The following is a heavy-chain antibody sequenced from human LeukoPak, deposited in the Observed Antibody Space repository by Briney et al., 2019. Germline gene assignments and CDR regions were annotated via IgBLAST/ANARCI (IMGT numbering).Heavy chain of an antibody. CDR1: GYTLTELS. CDR3: ATPAGYCSSTSCETYDY. CDR2: FDPEDGET. V-gene: IGHV1-24*01. J-gene: IGHJ4*02. D-gene: IGHD2-2*01. Sequence: ASVKVSCKVSGYTLTELSMHWVRQAPGKGLEWMGGFDPEDGETIYAQKFQGRVTMTEDTSTDTAYMELGSLRSEDTAVYYCATPAGYCSSTSCETYDYWGQGTLVTVSS.